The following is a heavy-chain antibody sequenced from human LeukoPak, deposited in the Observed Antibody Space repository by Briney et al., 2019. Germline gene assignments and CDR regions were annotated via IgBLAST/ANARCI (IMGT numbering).Heavy chain of an antibody. J-gene: IGHJ4*02. CDR3: ASLVAAKLPYF. CDR2: LYFGGGT. CDR1: GDSISTASYY. D-gene: IGHD2-15*01. Sequence: TSETLSLTCTVSGDSISTASYYWGWIRQPPGRGLEWIGGLYFGGGTYYNPSLKSRGTIYVDTSKNQFSLKLSSVTAADTAVYFCASLVAAKLPYFWGQGTLVTVSS. V-gene: IGHV4-39*01.